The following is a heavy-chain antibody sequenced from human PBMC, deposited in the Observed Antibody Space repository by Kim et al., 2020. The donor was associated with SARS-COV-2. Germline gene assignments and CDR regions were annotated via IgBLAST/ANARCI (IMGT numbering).Heavy chain of an antibody. CDR3: VRGSYSSSWYGVRWWFDP. CDR1: GGSFSGYY. D-gene: IGHD6-13*01. V-gene: IGHV4-34*01. J-gene: IGHJ5*02. CDR2: INHSGST. Sequence: SETLSLTCAVYGGSFSGYYWSWIRQPPGKGLEWIGEINHSGSTNYNPSLKSRVTISVDTSKNQFSLKLSSVTAADTAVYYCVRGSYSSSWYGVRWWFDPWGQGTLVTVSS.